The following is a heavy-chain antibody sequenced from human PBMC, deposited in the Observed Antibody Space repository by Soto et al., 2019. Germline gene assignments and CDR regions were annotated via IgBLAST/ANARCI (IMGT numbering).Heavy chain of an antibody. D-gene: IGHD6-13*01. J-gene: IGHJ4*02. V-gene: IGHV3-30-3*01. Sequence: QVQLVESGGGVVQPGRSLRLSCAASGFTFSSYAMHWVRQAPGQGLEWVAVISYDGSNKYYADSVKGRFTISRDNSKNTLYLQMNSLRAEDTAVYYCAREWAAAGTFFDYWGQGTLVTVSS. CDR2: ISYDGSNK. CDR3: AREWAAAGTFFDY. CDR1: GFTFSSYA.